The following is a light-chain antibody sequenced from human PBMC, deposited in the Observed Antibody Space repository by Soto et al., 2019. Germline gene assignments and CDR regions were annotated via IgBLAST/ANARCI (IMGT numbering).Light chain of an antibody. CDR3: LLYYGGAVV. V-gene: IGLV7-43*01. J-gene: IGLJ2*01. CDR1: TGAVTSGYY. CDR2: GTS. Sequence: QAVVTQEPSLTVSPGGTVTLTCASSTGAVTSGYYANWFQQKPGQAPRALIYGTSNKHSWTPARSSGSLLGGKAVLTLSGVQHEDEAEYYCLLYYGGAVVFGGGTKVTVL.